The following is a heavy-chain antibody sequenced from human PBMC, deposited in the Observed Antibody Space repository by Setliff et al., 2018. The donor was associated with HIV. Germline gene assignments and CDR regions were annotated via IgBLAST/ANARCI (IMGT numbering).Heavy chain of an antibody. J-gene: IGHJ3*02. CDR1: GDSIGDYY. Sequence: SETLSLTCTVSGDSIGDYYWNWIRQPAGKGLEWIGRVYASAYSNYNPSLKSRVTMSVDTSQNQFSLKLRSVNAADTAVYYCARGKTPPYGIVVEDDAFDIWGQGTMVTVSS. CDR2: VYASAYS. CDR3: ARGKTPPYGIVVEDDAFDI. D-gene: IGHD3-22*01. V-gene: IGHV4-4*07.